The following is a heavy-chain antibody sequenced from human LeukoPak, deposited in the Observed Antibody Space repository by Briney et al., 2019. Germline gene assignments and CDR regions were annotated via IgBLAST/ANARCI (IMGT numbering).Heavy chain of an antibody. CDR2: INPNNGGT. J-gene: IGHJ4*02. CDR1: GYTFSGYY. CDR3: TRESGSYHGNDY. D-gene: IGHD1-26*01. Sequence: ASVKVSCKASGYTFSGYYMHWVRQAPGQGLEWMGRINPNNGGTNYAQKFQGRVTMTGDTSISTAYMELSSLRSDDTAVYYCTRESGSYHGNDYWGQGTLVTVSS. V-gene: IGHV1-2*06.